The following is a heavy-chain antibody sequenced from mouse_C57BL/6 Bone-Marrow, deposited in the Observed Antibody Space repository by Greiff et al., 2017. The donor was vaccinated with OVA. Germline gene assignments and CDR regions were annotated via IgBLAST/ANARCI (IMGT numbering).Heavy chain of an antibody. CDR3: ARGLDYVGFAY. V-gene: IGHV5-4*01. Sequence: EVQLVESRGGLVKPGGSLKLSCAASGFTFSSYAMSWVRQTPEKRLEWVATISDGGSYTYYPDNVKGRFTISRDNAKNNLYLQMSHLKSEDTAMYYCARGLDYVGFAYWGQGTLVTVSA. J-gene: IGHJ3*01. CDR1: GFTFSSYA. CDR2: ISDGGSYT. D-gene: IGHD1-1*02.